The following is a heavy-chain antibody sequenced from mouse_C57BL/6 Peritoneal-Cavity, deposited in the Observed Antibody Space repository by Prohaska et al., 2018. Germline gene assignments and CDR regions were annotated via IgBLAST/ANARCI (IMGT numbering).Heavy chain of an antibody. V-gene: IGHV10-1*01. Sequence: EVQLVESGGELVQPKGSLKLSCAASGFSFNTYAMNWVRQAPGKGLEWVARIRSKSNNYATYYADSVKDRFTISRDESESMLYLQMNNLKTEDTAMYYCVRQTGSWFAYWGQGTLVTVSA. CDR3: VRQTGSWFAY. J-gene: IGHJ3*01. CDR2: IRSKSNNYAT. CDR1: GFSFNTYA. D-gene: IGHD4-1*01.